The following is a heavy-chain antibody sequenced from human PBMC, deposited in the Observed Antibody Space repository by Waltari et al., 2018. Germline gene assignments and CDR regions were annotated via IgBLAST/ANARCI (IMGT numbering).Heavy chain of an antibody. CDR1: GFSYKNYA. V-gene: IGHV3-23*03. CDR2: IYAGGST. CDR3: ARDRIVGDSF. Sequence: EVQLLEAGGDFVQPGGSLCLSCVASGFSYKNYAMWWVGQAPGKGLEWVSTIYAGGSTYYADSVKGRFIISRENSRDTLYLQMNSLRTEDTALYFCARDRIVGDSFWGQGTPVTVSS. D-gene: IGHD1-26*01. J-gene: IGHJ4*02.